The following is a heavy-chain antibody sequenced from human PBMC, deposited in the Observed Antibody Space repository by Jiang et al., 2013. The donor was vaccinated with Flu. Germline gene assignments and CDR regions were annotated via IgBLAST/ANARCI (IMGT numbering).Heavy chain of an antibody. J-gene: IGHJ4*02. CDR1: GFSLNTSGVG. V-gene: IGHV2-5*02. CDR2: LYWDDAK. Sequence: TQTLTLTCTFSGFSLNTSGVGCGVGVRQPPTERPSEWLALLYWDDAKWYSPSLKSRLTITKDTSKNHVVLTMTNMDPVDTATYYCVRSGYTMFNYWGQGTLVTVSS. D-gene: IGHD5-12*01. CDR3: VRSGYTMFNY.